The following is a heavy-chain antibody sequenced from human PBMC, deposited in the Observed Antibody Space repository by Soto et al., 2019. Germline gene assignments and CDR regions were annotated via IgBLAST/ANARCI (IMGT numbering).Heavy chain of an antibody. CDR1: GGSFSGYY. Sequence: SETLSLTCPVYGGSFSGYYWSWIRQPSGKGLEWIGSIDYSGNTNYNPSLKSAVIISVDTSKNQFSLRLTSVTAADTAVYYCAREPRTASRGIGDFEVWGQGTMVTVSS. CDR3: AREPRTASRGIGDFEV. CDR2: IDYSGNT. J-gene: IGHJ3*01. D-gene: IGHD5-18*01. V-gene: IGHV4-59*01.